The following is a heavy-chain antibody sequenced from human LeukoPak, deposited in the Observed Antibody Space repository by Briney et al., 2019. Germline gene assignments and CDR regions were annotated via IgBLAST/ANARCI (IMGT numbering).Heavy chain of an antibody. V-gene: IGHV3-30*02. J-gene: IGHJ4*02. CDR3: AGDTPPGGDYYFDY. Sequence: GGSLRLSCAASGFSFSTYGMHWVRQAPGKGLEWVALIWNAGTNIYYADSVKGRFTISRDNSKNTLYLQMNSLRAEDTAVYYCAGDTPPGGDYYFDYWGQGTLVIVSS. CDR2: IWNAGTNI. CDR1: GFSFSTYG. D-gene: IGHD3-16*01.